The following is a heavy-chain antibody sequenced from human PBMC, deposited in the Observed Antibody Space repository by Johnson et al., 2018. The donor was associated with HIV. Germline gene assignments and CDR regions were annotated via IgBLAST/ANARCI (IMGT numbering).Heavy chain of an antibody. CDR1: GFNFNIYG. J-gene: IGHJ3*02. D-gene: IGHD3-3*01. CDR2: IRSDGLTH. V-gene: IGHV3-30*02. Sequence: VQLVESGGGVVQPGGSLRLSCAASGFNFNIYGMHWVRQAPGKGLAWVAFIRSDGLTHVYADSVKGRFTISRDISKNTLSPHIHRLSHYSTPVYYFAKDLGESENEEWASDYYNFWSDYPGQDPRGVVGAFDIWGQGTMVTVSS. CDR3: AKDLGESENEEWASDYYNFWSDYPGQDPRGVVGAFDI.